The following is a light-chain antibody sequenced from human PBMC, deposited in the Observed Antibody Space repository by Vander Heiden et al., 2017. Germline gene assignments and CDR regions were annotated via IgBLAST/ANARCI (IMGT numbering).Light chain of an antibody. V-gene: IGKV1-33*01. J-gene: IGKJ2*01. CDR1: QDISNY. CDR2: DAS. CDR3: QQYDNLPYT. Sequence: DIQMTQSPSSLPAPVGDRATITCQASQDISNYLNWYQQKPGKAPKLLIYDASNLETGVPSRFSGSGSGTDFTFTISSLQPEDIATYYCQQYDNLPYTFGQGTKLEIK.